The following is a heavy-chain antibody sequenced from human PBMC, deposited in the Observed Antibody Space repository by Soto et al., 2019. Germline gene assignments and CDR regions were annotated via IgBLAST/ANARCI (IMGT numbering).Heavy chain of an antibody. J-gene: IGHJ4*02. D-gene: IGHD3-22*01. V-gene: IGHV4-59*01. CDR2: IYYSGST. CDR1: GGSISSYY. Sequence: SETLSLTCTVSGGSISSYYWSWIRQPPGKGLEWIGYIYYSGSTNYNPSLKSRVTISVDTSKNQFSLKLSSVTAADTAVYYCARDNYYDSSGYYELRVFDYWGQGTLVTVSS. CDR3: ARDNYYDSSGYYELRVFDY.